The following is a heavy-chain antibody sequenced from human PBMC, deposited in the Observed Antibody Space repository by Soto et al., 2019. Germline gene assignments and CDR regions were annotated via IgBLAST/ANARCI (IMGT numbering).Heavy chain of an antibody. CDR3: ARAGYYDNSNYYPCFDY. CDR1: GGSISSGGYY. Sequence: SETLSLTCTVSGGSISSGGYYWSWIRQHPGKGLEWIGYIYYSGSTYYNPSLKSRVTISVDTSKNQFSLKLSSVTAADTAVYYCARAGYYDNSNYYPCFDYWGQGTLVTVSS. J-gene: IGHJ4*02. CDR2: IYYSGST. D-gene: IGHD3-22*01. V-gene: IGHV4-31*03.